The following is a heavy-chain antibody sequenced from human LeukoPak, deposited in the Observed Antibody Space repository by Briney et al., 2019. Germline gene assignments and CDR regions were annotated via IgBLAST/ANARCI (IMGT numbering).Heavy chain of an antibody. CDR1: GFTFDDYG. Sequence: GRSLRLSCAASGFTFDDYGMSWVRQAPGKGLEWVSAISSTGGTAYYADSVKGRFAISRDNSKNTLYMQMNSLRAEDTAVYYCARWARQDRFDWFDPWGQGTLVTVSS. CDR3: ARWARQDRFDWFDP. J-gene: IGHJ5*02. D-gene: IGHD3-3*01. CDR2: ISSTGGTA. V-gene: IGHV3-23*01.